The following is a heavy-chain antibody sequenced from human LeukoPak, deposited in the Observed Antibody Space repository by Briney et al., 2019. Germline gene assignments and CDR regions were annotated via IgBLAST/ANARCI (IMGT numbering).Heavy chain of an antibody. J-gene: IGHJ5*02. CDR2: INLNSGGT. CDR3: ARDAGYCTGGSCWYFDP. CDR1: GYTFTDYY. V-gene: IGHV1-2*02. D-gene: IGHD2-15*01. Sequence: ASVKVSCKASGYTFTDYYMHCVRQAPGQGLEWMGWINLNSGGTNFAQRFQGRVTMTRDTSISTAYMDLSRLISDDTAVYYCARDAGYCTGGSCWYFDPWGQGTLVTVSS.